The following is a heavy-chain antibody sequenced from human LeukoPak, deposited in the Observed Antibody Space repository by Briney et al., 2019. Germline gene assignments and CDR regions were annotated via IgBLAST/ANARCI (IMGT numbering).Heavy chain of an antibody. J-gene: IGHJ6*02. V-gene: IGHV3-23*01. D-gene: IGHD3-10*01. Sequence: GGSLRLSCAASGFTFSSSAMSWVRQAPGKGLEWVSAISGSGGSTHYADSVKGRFTISRDNSKNTLYLQMNSLRVEDTAVYYCAKREVVVRGVHFYGMDVWGQGTTVTVSS. CDR2: ISGSGGST. CDR3: AKREVVVRGVHFYGMDV. CDR1: GFTFSSSA.